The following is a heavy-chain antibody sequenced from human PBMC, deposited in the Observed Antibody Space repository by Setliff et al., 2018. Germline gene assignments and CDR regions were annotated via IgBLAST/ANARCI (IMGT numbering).Heavy chain of an antibody. V-gene: IGHV1-2*02. D-gene: IGHD3-22*01. CDR3: ARAWYDNSGYYYENYYYFMDV. Sequence: ASVKVSCKAPGYCFTDYYIHWVRQAPGQGLEWVGWINPHSGGTTFARKFQGRVTMTRDTSISTAHMELSSLRSDDTAVYYCARAWYDNSGYYYENYYYFMDVWGKGTTVTVSS. CDR2: INPHSGGT. J-gene: IGHJ6*03. CDR1: GYCFTDYY.